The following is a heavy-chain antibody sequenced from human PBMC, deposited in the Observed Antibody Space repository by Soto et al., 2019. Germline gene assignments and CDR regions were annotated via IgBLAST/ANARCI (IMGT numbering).Heavy chain of an antibody. J-gene: IGHJ5*02. V-gene: IGHV1-46*01. CDR3: ARDYDILTGPSLKRKNWFDP. D-gene: IGHD3-9*01. CDR1: GYTFTSYY. Sequence: ASVKVSCKASGYTFTSYYMHWVRQAPGQGLEWMGIINPSGGSTSYAQKFQGRVTMTRDTSTSTVYMELSSLRSEDTAVYYCARDYDILTGPSLKRKNWFDPWGQGTLDTVSS. CDR2: INPSGGST.